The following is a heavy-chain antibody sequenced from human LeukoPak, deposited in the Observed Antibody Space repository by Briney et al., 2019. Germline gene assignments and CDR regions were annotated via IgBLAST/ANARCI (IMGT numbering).Heavy chain of an antibody. CDR3: ARYVAASRYFDY. D-gene: IGHD6-13*01. CDR1: GYTFTSYG. Sequence: ASLKVSCKASGYTFTSYGISWVRQAPGQGLEWMGWISTYNGYTYYAQNLQGRVTMTTDSSTSTAYMEVRSLRSDDTAVYYCARYVAASRYFDYWGRGTPVTVSS. CDR2: ISTYNGYT. V-gene: IGHV1-18*01. J-gene: IGHJ4*02.